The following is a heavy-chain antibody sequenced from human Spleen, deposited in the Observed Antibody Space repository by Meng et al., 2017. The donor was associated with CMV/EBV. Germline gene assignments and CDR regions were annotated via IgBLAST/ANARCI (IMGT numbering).Heavy chain of an antibody. D-gene: IGHD1-14*01. CDR2: FNPYSDDT. V-gene: IGHV1-2*02. J-gene: IGHJ5*02. CDR3: AKGMEDFVVEPPTIWVDP. Sequence: ASVKVSCKASGYTLTGYLIHWVRQAPGQGLEWMGWFNPYSDDTNYAQKFQGRVSMTRDTSINTAYMELSRLRSDDTAVYYCAKGMEDFVVEPPTIWVDPWGQGTLVTVSS. CDR1: GYTLTGYL.